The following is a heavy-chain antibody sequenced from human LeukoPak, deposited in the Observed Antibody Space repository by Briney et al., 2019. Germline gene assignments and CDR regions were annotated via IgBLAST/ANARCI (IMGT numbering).Heavy chain of an antibody. V-gene: IGHV4-38-2*02. CDR1: GYSISSGYY. Sequence: SETLSLTCTVSGYSISSGYYWGWIRQPPGKGLEWIGSIYHIGSTYYNPSLKSRVTISVDTSKNQFSLKLSSVTAADTAVYYCAREGDSNSVGWFDPWGQGTLVTVSS. CDR2: IYHIGST. J-gene: IGHJ5*02. CDR3: AREGDSNSVGWFDP. D-gene: IGHD6-13*01.